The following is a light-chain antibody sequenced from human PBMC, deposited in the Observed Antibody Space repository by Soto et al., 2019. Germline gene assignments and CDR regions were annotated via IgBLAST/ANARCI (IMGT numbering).Light chain of an antibody. V-gene: IGKV3-15*01. CDR1: EYVNNN. J-gene: IGKJ1*01. CDR3: QQYKKWPPWT. CDR2: GAS. Sequence: EIVMTQSPATLSVSPGESAMLSCRASEYVNNNLAWYQHKPGQAPRLLIFGASTRATDTPARFSGSGSGTEFTLTISSPQSADSEVYYCQQYKKWPPWTFGQGTKVEIK.